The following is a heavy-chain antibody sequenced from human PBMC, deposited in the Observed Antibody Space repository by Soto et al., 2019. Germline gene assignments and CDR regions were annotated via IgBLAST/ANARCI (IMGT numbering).Heavy chain of an antibody. V-gene: IGHV3-21*01. CDR1: GFTFSSYS. CDR3: ARQRGGVPAAHYYYGMDV. D-gene: IGHD2-2*01. CDR2: ISSSSSYI. J-gene: IGHJ6*02. Sequence: RLSCAASGFTFSSYSMNWVRQAPGKGLEWVSSISSSSSYIYYADSVKGRFTISRDNAKNSLYLQMNSLRAEDTAVYYCARQRGGVPAAHYYYGMDVWGQGTTVTVSS.